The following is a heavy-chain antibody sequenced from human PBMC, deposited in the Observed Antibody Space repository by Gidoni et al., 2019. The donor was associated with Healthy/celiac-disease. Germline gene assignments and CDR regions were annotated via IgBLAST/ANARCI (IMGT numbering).Heavy chain of an antibody. Sequence: EVQLVESGGGLVQPGGSLRLCCAASGFTFSSYSMNWVRQAPGKGLEWVSYISSSSSTIYYADSVKGRFTISRDNAKNSLYLQMNSLRAEDTAVYYCARDNGGNLFYWGQGTLVTVSS. J-gene: IGHJ4*02. CDR1: GFTFSSYS. CDR2: ISSSSSTI. V-gene: IGHV3-48*01. CDR3: ARDNGGNLFY. D-gene: IGHD2-21*02.